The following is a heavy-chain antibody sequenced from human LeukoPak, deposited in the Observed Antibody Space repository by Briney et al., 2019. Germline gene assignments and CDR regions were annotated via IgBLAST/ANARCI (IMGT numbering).Heavy chain of an antibody. Sequence: PGESLRLSCVTSGFTFYDYAMSWVRQAPGKGLEWVSAISGSGDDTFYADSVKGRFTISRDSSKNTLYLEVNSLRVEDTAVYYCALLPIVVVPAAEQNLDFWGQGILVTVSS. CDR3: ALLPIVVVPAAEQNLDF. CDR1: GFTFYDYA. D-gene: IGHD2-2*01. J-gene: IGHJ4*02. CDR2: ISGSGDDT. V-gene: IGHV3-23*01.